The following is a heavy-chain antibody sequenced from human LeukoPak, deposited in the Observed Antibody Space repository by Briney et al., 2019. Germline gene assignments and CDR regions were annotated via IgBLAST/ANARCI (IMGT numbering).Heavy chain of an antibody. J-gene: IGHJ6*03. CDR1: GFTFSSYG. D-gene: IGHD4-17*01. CDR2: IRYDGSNK. V-gene: IGHV3-30*02. Sequence: GGSLRLSCAASGFTFSSYGMHWVRQAPGKGLEWVAFIRYDGSNKYYADSVKGRFTISRDNSKNTLYLQMNSLRAEDTAVYYCAKALSTTHYYYYMDVWGKGTTVTVSS. CDR3: AKALSTTHYYYYMDV.